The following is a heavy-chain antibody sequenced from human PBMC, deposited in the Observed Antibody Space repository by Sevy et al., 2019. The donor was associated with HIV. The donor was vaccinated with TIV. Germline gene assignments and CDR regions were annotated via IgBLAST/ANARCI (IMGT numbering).Heavy chain of an antibody. Sequence: GGSLRLSCAASGFTFSSYDMHWVRQATGKGLEWVSAIGTAGDTYYPGSVKGRFTISRENAKNSLYLQMNSLRAGDTAVYYCARASGRTAAGFYYYYYGMDVWGQGTTVTVSS. V-gene: IGHV3-13*01. CDR3: ARASGRTAAGFYYYYYGMDV. CDR1: GFTFSSYD. CDR2: IGTAGDT. J-gene: IGHJ6*02. D-gene: IGHD6-13*01.